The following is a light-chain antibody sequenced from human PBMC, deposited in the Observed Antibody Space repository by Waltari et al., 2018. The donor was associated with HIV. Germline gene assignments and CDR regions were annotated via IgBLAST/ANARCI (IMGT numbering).Light chain of an antibody. CDR3: GAYTGSGNLGL. Sequence: QSALTQPASASGSPGQSITISSTATSNAIGRYEYVSQYQQHPGKAPKLIIYNVNRRPTGVSDRFSGSKSGNTASLTISGLQPEDEADYYCGAYTGSGNLGLFGGGTKLTVL. V-gene: IGLV2-14*03. CDR1: SNAIGRYEY. J-gene: IGLJ2*01. CDR2: NVN.